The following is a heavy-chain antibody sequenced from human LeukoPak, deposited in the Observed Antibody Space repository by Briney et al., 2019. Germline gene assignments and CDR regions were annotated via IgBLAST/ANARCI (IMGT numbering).Heavy chain of an antibody. CDR3: ARATPPYDFWSGYFGPGYYYYGMDV. CDR2: INTNTGNP. D-gene: IGHD3-3*01. Sequence: ASVKVSCTASGYTFTIYAMNWVRQAPGQGLEWMGWINTNTGNPTYAQGFTGRFVFSLDTSVSTAYLQISSLKAEDTAVYYCARATPPYDFWSGYFGPGYYYYGMDVWGQGTTVTVSS. CDR1: GYTFTIYA. V-gene: IGHV7-4-1*02. J-gene: IGHJ6*02.